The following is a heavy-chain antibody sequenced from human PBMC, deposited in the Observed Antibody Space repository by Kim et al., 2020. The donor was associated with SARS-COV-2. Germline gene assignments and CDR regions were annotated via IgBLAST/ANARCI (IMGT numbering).Heavy chain of an antibody. Sequence: GESLKISCQGSGDIFSKYWIVWLRQVSGKGLEWMGNIYPRDSDARYNPSFQGQVTISADTSISTAYLQWSSLKASDTAIYFCARRKYTASGPRGGGYYYYGMAVWGQGTTVTVSS. CDR2: IYPRDSDA. CDR3: ARRKYTASGPRGGGYYYYGMAV. V-gene: IGHV5-51*01. D-gene: IGHD3-10*01. J-gene: IGHJ6*02. CDR1: GDIFSKYW.